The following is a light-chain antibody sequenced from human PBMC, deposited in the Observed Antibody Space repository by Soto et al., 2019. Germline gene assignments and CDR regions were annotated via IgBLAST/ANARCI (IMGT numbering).Light chain of an antibody. CDR2: SNN. Sequence: QSVLTQPPSASGTPAQRVTISCSGSTSNIGSNTVNWYQQLPGTAPKLLIYSNNQRPSGVPDRLSGSKSGTSASLAISGLQSEDEADYYCAAWDDSLNGWVFGGGTKLTVL. CDR3: AAWDDSLNGWV. J-gene: IGLJ3*02. V-gene: IGLV1-44*01. CDR1: TSNIGSNT.